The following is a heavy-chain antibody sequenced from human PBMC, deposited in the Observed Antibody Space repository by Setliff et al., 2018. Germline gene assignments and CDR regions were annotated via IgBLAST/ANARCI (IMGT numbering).Heavy chain of an antibody. J-gene: IGHJ4*01. CDR1: GFSFSSYA. D-gene: IGHD3-3*01. CDR2: IIGSGIST. Sequence: GGSLRLSCAASGFSFSSYAMSWVRQAPGKGLEWVSTIIGSGISTYYSDSVQGRFTISRDNHKNTLHLQMNSLRVEDTAIYYCAKSPHDFWSGRVFFDYWGQGMLGTV. CDR3: AKSPHDFWSGRVFFDY. V-gene: IGHV3-23*01.